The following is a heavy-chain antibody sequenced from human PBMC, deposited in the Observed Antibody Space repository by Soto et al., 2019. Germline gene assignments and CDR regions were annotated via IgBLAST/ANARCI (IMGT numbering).Heavy chain of an antibody. CDR3: ARDSRGGAARRPTFYY. Sequence: GGSLRLSCVGSGFTFSSFEMNWVRQTPGKGLEWLSYIGRSGETIYYADSVKGRFTISRDNAKSSLFLQMNGLRGEDTRIYYCARDSRGGAARRPTFYYWGRGTLVTVSS. D-gene: IGHD6-6*01. J-gene: IGHJ4*02. CDR1: GFTFSSFE. CDR2: IGRSGETI. V-gene: IGHV3-48*03.